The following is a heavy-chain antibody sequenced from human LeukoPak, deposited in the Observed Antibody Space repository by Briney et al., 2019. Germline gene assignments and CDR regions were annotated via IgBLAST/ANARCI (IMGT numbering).Heavy chain of an antibody. J-gene: IGHJ4*02. V-gene: IGHV3-30*02. D-gene: IGHD3-3*01. Sequence: GGSLRLSCAASGFTFSSYGMHWVRQAPGKGLEWVAFIRYDGSNKYYADSVKGRFTISRDNSKNTLYLQMNSLRAEDTAVYYCARDRDVLRFLEWLLGSFDYWGQGTLVTVSS. CDR2: IRYDGSNK. CDR3: ARDRDVLRFLEWLLGSFDY. CDR1: GFTFSSYG.